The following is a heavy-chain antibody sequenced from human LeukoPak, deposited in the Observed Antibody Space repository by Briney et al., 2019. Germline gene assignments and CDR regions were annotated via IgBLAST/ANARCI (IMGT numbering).Heavy chain of an antibody. V-gene: IGHV3-21*01. Sequence: AGGSLRLSCAASGFTFSSYSMNWVRQAPGKGLEWVSSISSSSSYIYYADSVKGRFTISRDNAKNSLYLQMNSLRAEDTAVYYRARDKFRNDGYGAFDIWGQGTMVTVSS. CDR1: GFTFSSYS. D-gene: IGHD1-1*01. CDR2: ISSSSSYI. J-gene: IGHJ3*02. CDR3: ARDKFRNDGYGAFDI.